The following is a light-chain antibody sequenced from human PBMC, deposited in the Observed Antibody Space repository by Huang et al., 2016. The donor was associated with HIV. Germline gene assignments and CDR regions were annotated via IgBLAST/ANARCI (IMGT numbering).Light chain of an antibody. CDR1: QDIGSH. V-gene: IGKV1-39*01. CDR2: AAS. Sequence: DIQVTQSPSSLSASVGDRVTITCRASQDIGSHLNWYQQKPGKAPNVLIYAASTLESGDPSRFSGSGSGTDFTLSISSLQPEDFATYYCLQSYKTLTFGGGTRVEI. CDR3: LQSYKTLT. J-gene: IGKJ4*01.